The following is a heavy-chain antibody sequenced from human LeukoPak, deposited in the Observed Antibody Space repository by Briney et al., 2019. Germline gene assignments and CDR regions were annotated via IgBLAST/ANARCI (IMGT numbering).Heavy chain of an antibody. D-gene: IGHD2-2*03. CDR3: ARDLGYCSSTSCYQDYYYYGMDV. CDR1: GGTFSSYA. J-gene: IGHJ6*02. V-gene: IGHV1-69*01. Sequence: GSSVKVSCKASGGTFSSYAISWVRQAPGQGLEWMGGIIPIFGTANYAQKFQGRVTITADESTSTAYMGLSNLRSEDTAVYYCARDLGYCSSTSCYQDYYYYGMDVWGQGTTVTVSS. CDR2: IIPIFGTA.